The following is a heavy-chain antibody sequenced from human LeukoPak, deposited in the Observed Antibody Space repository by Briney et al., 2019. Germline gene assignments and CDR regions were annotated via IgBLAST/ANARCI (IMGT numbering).Heavy chain of an antibody. V-gene: IGHV4-34*01. CDR3: ARRMVRGVIIHYFDY. CDR2: INHSGST. CDR1: GFTFSSYG. D-gene: IGHD3-10*01. J-gene: IGHJ4*02. Sequence: GSLRPSCAASGFTFSSYGMHWVRQAPGKGLEWIGEINHSGSTNYNPSLKSRVTISVDTSKNQFSLKLSSVTAADTAVYYCARRMVRGVIIHYFDYWGQGTLVTVSS.